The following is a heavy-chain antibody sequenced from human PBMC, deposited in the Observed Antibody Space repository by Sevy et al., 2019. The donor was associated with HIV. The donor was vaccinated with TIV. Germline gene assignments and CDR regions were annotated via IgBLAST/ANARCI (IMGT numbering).Heavy chain of an antibody. Sequence: GGSLRRSCAASGFTFSAYWMNWVRQAPGKGLEWVANIEGDGSDKHYVDSVEGRFTISRDNGKNLLYLQMNSLRVEDTAVYYCAHETIGRFDSWGQGTLVTVSS. CDR2: IEGDGSDK. CDR1: GFTFSAYW. CDR3: AHETIGRFDS. J-gene: IGHJ4*02. D-gene: IGHD3-16*01. V-gene: IGHV3-7*01.